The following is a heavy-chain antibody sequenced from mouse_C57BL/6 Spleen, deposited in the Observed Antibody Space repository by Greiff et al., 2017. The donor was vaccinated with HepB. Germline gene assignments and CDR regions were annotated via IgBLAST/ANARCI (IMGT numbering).Heavy chain of an antibody. D-gene: IGHD1-1*01. CDR3: ARNFDYGLWYFDV. CDR2: IWSGGST. Sequence: VHLVESGPGLVQPSQRLSITCTVSGFSLTSYGVHWVRQSPGKGLEWLGVIWSGGSTDYNAAFISRLSISKDNSKSQVFFKMNSLQADDTAIYYCARNFDYGLWYFDVWGTGTTVTVSS. V-gene: IGHV2-2*01. J-gene: IGHJ1*03. CDR1: GFSLTSYG.